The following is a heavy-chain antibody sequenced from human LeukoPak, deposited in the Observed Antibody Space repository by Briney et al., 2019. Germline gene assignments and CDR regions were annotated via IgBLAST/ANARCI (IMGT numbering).Heavy chain of an antibody. J-gene: IGHJ3*02. CDR3: AKVVEHYDSSGYWMGFDAFDI. D-gene: IGHD3-22*01. V-gene: IGHV3-23*01. Sequence: PAGSLRLSWAASAPSFSRYAISWDRQPPGKWLGWDSATSGSGSSTYYADSVKGRFTISRDNSKTTLYLQMNSLRAEDTAVYYCAKVVEHYDSSGYWMGFDAFDIWGQGTMVTVSS. CDR1: APSFSRYA. CDR2: TSGSGSST.